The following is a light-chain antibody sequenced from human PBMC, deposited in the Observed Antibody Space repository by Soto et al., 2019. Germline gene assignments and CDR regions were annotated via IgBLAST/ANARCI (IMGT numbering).Light chain of an antibody. V-gene: IGKV1-5*01. CDR3: QRYNSNSRT. CDR1: QNVNKW. CDR2: DAS. Sequence: DIQMTQSPSTLSASVGDRVTITYRASQNVNKWVAWYQQKPGKAPKFLIYDASVLESGVPSRFSGSGSGTEFTLTISSLQPDDFATYYCQRYNSNSRTFGQGTKV. J-gene: IGKJ1*01.